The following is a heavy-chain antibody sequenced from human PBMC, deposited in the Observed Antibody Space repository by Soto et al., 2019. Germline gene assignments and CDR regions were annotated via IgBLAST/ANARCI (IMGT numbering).Heavy chain of an antibody. Sequence: EVQQLESGGGLVQPGGSLRLSCATSGFTFSSYSMNWIRQAPGKGLESVSYISSSSSTIFYADSVKGRFTISRDNAKNSLYLQMDSLRAEDTAVYYCARGNSWNVRVNWFDPWGQGTLVTVSS. CDR3: ARGNSWNVRVNWFDP. CDR2: ISSSSSTI. V-gene: IGHV3-48*01. D-gene: IGHD1-20*01. CDR1: GFTFSSYS. J-gene: IGHJ5*02.